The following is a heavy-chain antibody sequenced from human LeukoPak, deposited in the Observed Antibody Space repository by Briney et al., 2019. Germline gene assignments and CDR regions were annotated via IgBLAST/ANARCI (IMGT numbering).Heavy chain of an antibody. V-gene: IGHV3-23*01. Sequence: PGGSLRLSCAASGFTFSSYAISWVRHAPGKGLERGSLIRGGVGSRYFADSLKGRFTISRDNSKNTLYLQMNSLRAEDTAVYYCAKSWSPDRLSPLVWGQGTLVTVSS. CDR2: IRGGVGSR. CDR3: AKSWSPDRLSPLV. J-gene: IGHJ4*02. CDR1: GFTFSSYA. D-gene: IGHD3-9*01.